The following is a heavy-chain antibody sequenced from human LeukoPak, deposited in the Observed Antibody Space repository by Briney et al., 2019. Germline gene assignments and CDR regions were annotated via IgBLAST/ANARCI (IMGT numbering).Heavy chain of an antibody. D-gene: IGHD1-26*01. CDR1: GFTFSSYA. Sequence: GGSLRLSCAASGFTFSSYAMHWVRQAPGKGLEWVAVISYDGSNKYYADSVKGRFTISRDNSKNTLYLQMNSLRAEDTAVYYRARDALSGSYLDYWGQGTLVTVSS. CDR2: ISYDGSNK. V-gene: IGHV3-30-3*01. CDR3: ARDALSGSYLDY. J-gene: IGHJ4*02.